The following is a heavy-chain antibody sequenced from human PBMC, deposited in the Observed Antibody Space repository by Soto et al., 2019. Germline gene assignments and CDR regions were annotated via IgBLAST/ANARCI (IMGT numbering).Heavy chain of an antibody. V-gene: IGHV3-74*01. J-gene: IGHJ3*01. CDR3: ARGDRGAFDL. Sequence: EVQLVESGGGLVRPGGSLRLSCAASGFTFSYYWMHLVRQAPGKGLVWVSRIHSDGSSTTYADFVKGRFIISRDNARNTVDLQMNSVRVEDTAVYYCARGDRGAFDLLGEGTVVTVSS. D-gene: IGHD1-26*01. CDR1: GFTFSYYW. CDR2: IHSDGSST.